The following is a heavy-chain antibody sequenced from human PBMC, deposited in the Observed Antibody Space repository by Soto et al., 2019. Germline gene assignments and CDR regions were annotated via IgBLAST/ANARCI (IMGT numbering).Heavy chain of an antibody. Sequence: EVQLVESGGGLVKPGESLRLSCTASGFNFGAFSLSWVRQAPGKGLEWVSSIDPTSTEIHYADSVEGRFSVYRDSTKNSLYLQMISLRFEDTGVYYCARDYLTGDPREAFDSWCQGTLVTVSS. J-gene: IGHJ4*02. D-gene: IGHD7-27*01. CDR1: GFNFGAFS. V-gene: IGHV3-21*01. CDR2: IDPTSTEI. CDR3: ARDYLTGDPREAFDS.